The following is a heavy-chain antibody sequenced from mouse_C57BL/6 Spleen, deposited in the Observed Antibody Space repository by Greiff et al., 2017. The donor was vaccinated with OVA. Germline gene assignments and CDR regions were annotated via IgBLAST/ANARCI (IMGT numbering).Heavy chain of an antibody. V-gene: IGHV1-26*01. J-gene: IGHJ2*01. CDR1: GYTFTDYY. CDR3: ERAYSNYGYYFDY. D-gene: IGHD2-5*01. Sequence: EVQLQQSGPELVKPGASVKISCKASGYTFTDYYMNWVKQSHGKSLEWIGDINPNNGGTSYNQKFKGKATLTVDKSSSTAYMELRSLTSEDSAVYYCERAYSNYGYYFDYWGQGTTLTVSS. CDR2: INPNNGGT.